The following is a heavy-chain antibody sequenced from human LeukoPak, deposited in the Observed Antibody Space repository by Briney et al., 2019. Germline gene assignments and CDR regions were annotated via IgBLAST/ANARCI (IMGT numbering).Heavy chain of an antibody. Sequence: SETLSLTCTVSGGSISRYYGSGIRQSAGKAREWRGRIRTTGSTNYYPSLKSRVTMSVDTSQTQLSLKFTSVAAADTAVYYCARGGNYSDSSGFRHFASWGQGTLVPVSS. CDR2: IRTTGST. CDR1: GGSISRYY. J-gene: IGHJ4*02. CDR3: ARGGNYSDSSGFRHFAS. V-gene: IGHV4-4*07. D-gene: IGHD3-22*01.